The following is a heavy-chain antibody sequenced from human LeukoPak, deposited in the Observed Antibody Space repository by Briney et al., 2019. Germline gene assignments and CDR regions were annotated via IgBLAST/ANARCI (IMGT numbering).Heavy chain of an antibody. CDR1: GFTFSSYA. CDR2: ISGSGGST. D-gene: IGHD6-19*01. CDR3: ARLAVAGTWGSSWYFDL. J-gene: IGHJ2*01. Sequence: PGGSLRLSCAASGFTFSSYAMSWVRQAPGKGLEWVSAISGSGGSTYYADSVKGRFTISRDNSKNTLYLQMNSLRAEDTAVYYCARLAVAGTWGSSWYFDLWGRGTLVTVSS. V-gene: IGHV3-23*01.